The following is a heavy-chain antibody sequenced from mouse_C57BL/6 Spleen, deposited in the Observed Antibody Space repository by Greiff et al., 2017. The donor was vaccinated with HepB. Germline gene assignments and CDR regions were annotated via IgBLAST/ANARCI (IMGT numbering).Heavy chain of an antibody. Sequence: VQLQQSGPELVKPGASVKIPCKASGYTFTDYNMDWVKQSHGKSLEWIGDINPNNGGTIYNQKFKGKATLTVDKSSSTAYMELRSLTSEDTAVYYCARSLNYYGSSYEYAMDYWGQGTSVTVSS. CDR1: GYTFTDYN. CDR3: ARSLNYYGSSYEYAMDY. D-gene: IGHD1-1*01. CDR2: INPNNGGT. J-gene: IGHJ4*01. V-gene: IGHV1-18*01.